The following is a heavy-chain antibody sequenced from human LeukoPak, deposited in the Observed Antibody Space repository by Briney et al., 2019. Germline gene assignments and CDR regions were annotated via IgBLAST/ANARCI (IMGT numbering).Heavy chain of an antibody. J-gene: IGHJ4*02. CDR3: ARGAMATRHDY. Sequence: GGSLRLSCAASGFTFSSYWMHWVRQAPGKGLVWVSRINSDGSSTSYADSVKGRFTISRDNAKNTLYLQMNSLRAEDTAVYYCARGAMATRHDYWGQGTLVTVSS. CDR1: GFTFSSYW. D-gene: IGHD5-12*01. V-gene: IGHV3-74*01. CDR2: INSDGSST.